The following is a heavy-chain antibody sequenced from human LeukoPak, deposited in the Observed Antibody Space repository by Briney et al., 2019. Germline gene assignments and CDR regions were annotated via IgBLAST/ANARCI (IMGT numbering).Heavy chain of an antibody. J-gene: IGHJ4*02. Sequence: GSLRLSCSASGFTFNSYAMHWVRQAPGKGLEYVSLISSNGGSTYYADSVKGRFTISRDNSKNTLYLEMSSLRVEDTAVYYCVKGLPGYGGHLDYWGQGTLVTVS. CDR2: ISSNGGST. CDR3: VKGLPGYGGHLDY. D-gene: IGHD6-13*01. V-gene: IGHV3-64D*06. CDR1: GFTFNSYA.